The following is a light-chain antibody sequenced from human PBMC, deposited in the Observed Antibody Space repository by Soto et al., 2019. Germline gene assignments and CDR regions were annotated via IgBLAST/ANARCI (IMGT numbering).Light chain of an antibody. V-gene: IGLV2-23*02. J-gene: IGLJ1*01. CDR1: SSDVGSYNL. Sequence: QSALTQPASVSGSPGQSITISCTGTSSDVGSYNLVSWYQQHPGKAPKLMIYEVSKRPSGVSNRFSGSKSGNTASLTISRLQAEDEADYYCCSYAGSSTFYGFGTGTKVTVL. CDR2: EVS. CDR3: CSYAGSSTFYG.